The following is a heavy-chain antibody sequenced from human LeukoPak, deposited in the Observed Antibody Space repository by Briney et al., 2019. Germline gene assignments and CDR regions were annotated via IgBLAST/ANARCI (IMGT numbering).Heavy chain of an antibody. CDR1: GGSISNYY. D-gene: IGHD3-10*01. J-gene: IGHJ4*02. Sequence: SETLSLTCIVSGGSISNYYWSWIRQPPGKGLEWIGYIYSRGSTNYNPSLKSRVTISVDTSNNQFSLKLNSVTAADTAVYYCARRAYGSGSFNRYHFDYWGQGTLVAVSS. V-gene: IGHV4-59*08. CDR2: IYSRGST. CDR3: ARRAYGSGSFNRYHFDY.